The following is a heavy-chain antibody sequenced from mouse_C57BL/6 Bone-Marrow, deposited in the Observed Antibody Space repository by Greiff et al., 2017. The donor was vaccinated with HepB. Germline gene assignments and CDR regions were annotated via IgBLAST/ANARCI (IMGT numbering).Heavy chain of an antibody. Sequence: VHLVESGAELARPGASVKLSCKASGYTFTSYGISWVKQRTGQGLEWIGEIYPRSGNTYYNEKFKGKATLTADKSSSTAYMELRSLTSEDSAVYFCAITTVVAHCYAMDYWGQGTSVTVSS. J-gene: IGHJ4*01. CDR1: GYTFTSYG. CDR3: AITTVVAHCYAMDY. D-gene: IGHD1-1*01. CDR2: IYPRSGNT. V-gene: IGHV1-81*01.